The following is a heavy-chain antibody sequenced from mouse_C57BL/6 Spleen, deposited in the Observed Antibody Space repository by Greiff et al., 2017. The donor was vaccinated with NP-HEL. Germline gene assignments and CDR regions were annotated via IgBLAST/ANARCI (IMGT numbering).Heavy chain of an antibody. V-gene: IGHV1-18*01. Sequence: EVQLQQSGPELVKPGASVKIPCKASGYTFTDYNMDWVKQSHGKSLEWIGDINPNNGGTIYNQKFKGKATLTVDKSYSTAYMELRSLTSEDTAVYYCARQEYYGSRRYYAMDYWGQGTSVTVSS. CDR3: ARQEYYGSRRYYAMDY. CDR2: INPNNGGT. CDR1: GYTFTDYN. J-gene: IGHJ4*01. D-gene: IGHD1-1*01.